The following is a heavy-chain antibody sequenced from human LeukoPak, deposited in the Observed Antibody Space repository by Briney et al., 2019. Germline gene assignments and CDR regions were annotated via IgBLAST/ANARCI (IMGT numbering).Heavy chain of an antibody. J-gene: IGHJ4*02. CDR2: IYYSGST. D-gene: IGHD3-9*01. Sequence: SQTLSLTCTVSGGSISSGDYYWSWIRQPPGKGLEWIGYIYYSGSTYCNPSLKSRVTISVDTSKNQFSLKLSSVTAADTAVYYCARGELRYFDWLLYPTLGYWGQGTLVTVSS. CDR1: GGSISSGDYY. V-gene: IGHV4-30-4*08. CDR3: ARGELRYFDWLLYPTLGY.